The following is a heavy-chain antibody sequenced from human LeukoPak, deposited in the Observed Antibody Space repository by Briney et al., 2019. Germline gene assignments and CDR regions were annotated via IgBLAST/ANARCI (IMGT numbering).Heavy chain of an antibody. J-gene: IGHJ4*02. CDR3: ARERRLDIVVVVIDY. V-gene: IGHV4-4*07. CDR1: GYSISSGYY. D-gene: IGHD2-15*01. Sequence: SETLSLTCTVSGYSISSGYYWSWIRQPAGKGLEWIGRIYTSGSTNYNPSLKSRVTMSVDTSKNQFSLKLSSVTAADTAVYYCARERRLDIVVVVIDYWGQGTLVTVSS. CDR2: IYTSGST.